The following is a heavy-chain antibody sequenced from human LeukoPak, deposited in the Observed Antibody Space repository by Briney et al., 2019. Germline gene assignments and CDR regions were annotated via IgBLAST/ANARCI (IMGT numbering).Heavy chain of an antibody. CDR1: GFTFSSYA. Sequence: GASLRLSCAASGFTFSSYAMSWVRQAPGKRLEWVSAISGSGGSTYYADSVKGRFTISRDNSKNTLYLQMNSLRAEDTAVYYCAGTVRGVINYYGMDVWGQGTTVTVSS. J-gene: IGHJ6*02. CDR2: ISGSGGST. D-gene: IGHD3-10*01. CDR3: AGTVRGVINYYGMDV. V-gene: IGHV3-23*01.